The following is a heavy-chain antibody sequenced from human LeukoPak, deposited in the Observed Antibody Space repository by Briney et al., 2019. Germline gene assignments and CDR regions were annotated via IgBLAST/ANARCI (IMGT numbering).Heavy chain of an antibody. D-gene: IGHD3-10*01. J-gene: IGHJ4*02. V-gene: IGHV4-34*01. Sequence: SETLSLTCAVYGGSFSGYYWSWIRQPPGKGLEWIGEINHSGSTNYNPSLKSRVTISVDTSKNRFSLKLSSVTAADTAVYYCARVMVRGVIRDDYWGQGTLVTVSS. CDR1: GGSFSGYY. CDR3: ARVMVRGVIRDDY. CDR2: INHSGST.